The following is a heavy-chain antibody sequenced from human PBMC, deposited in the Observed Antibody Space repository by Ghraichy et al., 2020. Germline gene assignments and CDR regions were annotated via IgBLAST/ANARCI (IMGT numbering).Heavy chain of an antibody. CDR3: AKSGGAASPYYYYGMDV. D-gene: IGHD6-13*01. Sequence: LSLTCAASGFTFSSYAMSWVRQAPGKGLEWVSAISGSGGSTYYADSVKGRFTISRDNSKNTLYLQMNSLRAEDTAVYYCAKSGGAASPYYYYGMDVWGQGTTVTVSS. CDR1: GFTFSSYA. V-gene: IGHV3-23*01. J-gene: IGHJ6*02. CDR2: ISGSGGST.